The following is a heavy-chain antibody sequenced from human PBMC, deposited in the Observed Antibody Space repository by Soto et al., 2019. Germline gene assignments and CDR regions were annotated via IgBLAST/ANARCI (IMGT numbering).Heavy chain of an antibody. CDR3: ARAKGRIYYDSSFDY. J-gene: IGHJ4*02. Sequence: VASVKVSCKASGYTFTSYYMHWVRQAPGQGLEWMGIINPSGGSTSYAQKFQGRVTVTRDTSTSTVYMELSSLRSEDTAVYYCARAKGRIYYDSSFDYWGQGTLVTVSS. V-gene: IGHV1-46*01. D-gene: IGHD3-22*01. CDR2: INPSGGST. CDR1: GYTFTSYY.